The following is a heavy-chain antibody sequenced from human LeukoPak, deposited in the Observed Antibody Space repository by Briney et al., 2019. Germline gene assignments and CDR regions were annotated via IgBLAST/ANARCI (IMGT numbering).Heavy chain of an antibody. CDR2: ISSNGGST. CDR3: ARDGDSSGYYVNFDY. Sequence: GGSLRLSCSASGFTFSSSAIHWVRQAPGKGLEYVSGISSNGGSTYNADSVKGRVTISRDNAKNTLYLQMNSLRAEDTAVYYCARDGDSSGYYVNFDYWGQGTLVTVSS. J-gene: IGHJ4*02. CDR1: GFTFSSSA. D-gene: IGHD3-22*01. V-gene: IGHV3-64*04.